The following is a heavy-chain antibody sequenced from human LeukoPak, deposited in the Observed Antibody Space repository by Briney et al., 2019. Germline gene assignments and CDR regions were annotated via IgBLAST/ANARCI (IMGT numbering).Heavy chain of an antibody. CDR3: ARDFGGYYYFDY. Sequence: SETLSLTCTVSGGSISSGGYYWSWIRQHPGKGLEWIGYIYYSGSTYYNPSLKSRVTISVDTSKNQFSLKLSSVTAADTAVYYCARDFGGYYYFDYWGQGTLVTDSS. CDR2: IYYSGST. D-gene: IGHD4-23*01. V-gene: IGHV4-31*03. CDR1: GGSISSGGYY. J-gene: IGHJ4*02.